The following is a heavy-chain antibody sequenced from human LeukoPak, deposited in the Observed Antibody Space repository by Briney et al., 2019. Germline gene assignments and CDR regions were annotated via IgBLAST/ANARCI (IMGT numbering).Heavy chain of an antibody. V-gene: IGHV3-48*01. CDR1: GFTFSSYS. D-gene: IGHD6-19*01. CDR3: ARDHRRSVAGKSYFDY. CDR2: ISSSSSTI. J-gene: IGHJ4*02. Sequence: GGSLRLSCAASGFTFSSYSMNWVRQAPGKGLEWVSYISSSSSTIYYADSVKGRFTISRDNAKNSLYLQMNSLRAEDTAVYYCARDHRRSVAGKSYFDYWGQGTLVTVSS.